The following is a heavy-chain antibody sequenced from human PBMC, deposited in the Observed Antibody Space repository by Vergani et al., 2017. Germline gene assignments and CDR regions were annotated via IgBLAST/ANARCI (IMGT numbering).Heavy chain of an antibody. CDR2: INPNSGGT. CDR3: ARDELGYCSSTSCHEVFDY. J-gene: IGHJ4*02. CDR1: GYTFTSYG. D-gene: IGHD2-2*01. Sequence: QVQLVQSGAEVKKPGASVKVSCKASGYTFTSYGISWVRQAPGQGLEWMGWINPNSGGTNYAQKFQGRVTMTRDTSINTAYMELSRLRSDDTAVYYCARDELGYCSSTSCHEVFDYWGQGTLVTVSS. V-gene: IGHV1-2*02.